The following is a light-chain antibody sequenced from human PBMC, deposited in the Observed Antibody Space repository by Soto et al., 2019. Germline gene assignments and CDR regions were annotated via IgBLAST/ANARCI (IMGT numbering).Light chain of an antibody. CDR2: GAS. Sequence: EIVLTQSPGTLSLSPGERATLSCRASQSVSSSYLAWYQQKPGEAPRLLIYGASNRATGIPDRFSGSGSGTDFTLTIRRMEPEDFAVYYWQQYCRSSWTFGQGTKVEIK. J-gene: IGKJ1*01. CDR3: QQYCRSSWT. V-gene: IGKV3-20*01. CDR1: QSVSSSY.